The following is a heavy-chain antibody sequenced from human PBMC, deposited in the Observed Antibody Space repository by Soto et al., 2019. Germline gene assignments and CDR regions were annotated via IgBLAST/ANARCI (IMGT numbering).Heavy chain of an antibody. J-gene: IGHJ6*02. CDR2: IYYSGST. CDR3: ASANYDFWSGRPGYYYYGMDV. V-gene: IGHV4-59*01. D-gene: IGHD3-3*01. Sequence: SETLSLTCTVSGGSISSYYWSWIRQPPGKGLEWIGYIYYSGSTNYNPSLKSRVTISVDTSKNQFSLKLSSVTAADTAVYYCASANYDFWSGRPGYYYYGMDVWGQGTTVT. CDR1: GGSISSYY.